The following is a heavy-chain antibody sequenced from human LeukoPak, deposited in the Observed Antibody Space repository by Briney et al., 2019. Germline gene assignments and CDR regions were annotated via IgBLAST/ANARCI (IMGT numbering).Heavy chain of an antibody. J-gene: IGHJ6*02. CDR3: ARGPCPYGRDV. CDR1: GGSFSGYY. V-gene: IGHV4-34*01. Sequence: SETLSLTCAVYGGSFSGYYWSWIRQPPGKGLEWIGEINHSGSTNYNPSLKSRVTISVDTSKNQFSLKLSSVTAADTAVYYCARGPCPYGRDVWGEGTTVTVSS. CDR2: INHSGST.